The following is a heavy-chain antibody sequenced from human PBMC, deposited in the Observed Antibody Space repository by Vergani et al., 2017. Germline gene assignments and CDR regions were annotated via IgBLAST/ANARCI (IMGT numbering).Heavy chain of an antibody. D-gene: IGHD3-10*01. V-gene: IGHV4-39*07. CDR1: GGSISSSSSY. Sequence: QLQLQESGPGLVKPSETLSLTCTVSGGSISSSSSYWVWIRQPPGKRLEWSGRIYYSGSTYYNPSLKSRVTRSVDTSKNHFSLKLGSVTAADTAVYYCARDSNYYGSGSHDFRDYWGQGTLVTVSS. CDR3: ARDSNYYGSGSHDFRDY. CDR2: IYYSGST. J-gene: IGHJ4*02.